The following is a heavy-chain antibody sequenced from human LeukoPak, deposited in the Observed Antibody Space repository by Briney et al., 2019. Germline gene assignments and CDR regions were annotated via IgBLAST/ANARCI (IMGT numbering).Heavy chain of an antibody. CDR2: INYDGTST. CDR1: GFTFGSYW. D-gene: IGHD2/OR15-2a*01. V-gene: IGHV3-74*01. J-gene: IGHJ4*02. CDR3: AREANTAFDY. Sequence: PGGSLRLSCVASGFTFGSYWMHWVRQAPGKGPEWVSRINYDGTSTTYADSVKGRFTVSRDNGKKTVSLQINSLRPDDTAVYYCAREANTAFDYWGQGTLVTVSS.